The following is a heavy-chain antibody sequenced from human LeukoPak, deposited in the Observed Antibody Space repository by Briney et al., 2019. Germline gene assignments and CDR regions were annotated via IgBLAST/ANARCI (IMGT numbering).Heavy chain of an antibody. CDR1: GFTFSSYW. J-gene: IGHJ4*02. Sequence: GGSLRLSRAASGFTFSSYWMSWVRQAPGKGLEWVANIKQDGSENFYVDSVKGRFTISRDNAKNSLYLQMNSLRGEDTAVYYCARLARGTVFDYWGQGTLVTVSS. CDR2: IKQDGSEN. D-gene: IGHD3-10*01. V-gene: IGHV3-7*05. CDR3: ARLARGTVFDY.